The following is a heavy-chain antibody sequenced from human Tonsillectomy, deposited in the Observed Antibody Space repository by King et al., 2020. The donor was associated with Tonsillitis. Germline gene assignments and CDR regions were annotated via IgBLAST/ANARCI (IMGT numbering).Heavy chain of an antibody. CDR3: ARMSPYGDYEGAFDI. Sequence: VQLVESGGGVVQPGRSLRLSCAASGFTFSSYGMHWVRQAPGTGLEGVAVIWYDGSNKYYADSVKGRCTNSRDNSKNTLYLQMNSLRAEETAVYYCARMSPYGDYEGAFDIWGQGTMVTVSS. J-gene: IGHJ3*02. CDR2: IWYDGSNK. V-gene: IGHV3-33*01. D-gene: IGHD4-17*01. CDR1: GFTFSSYG.